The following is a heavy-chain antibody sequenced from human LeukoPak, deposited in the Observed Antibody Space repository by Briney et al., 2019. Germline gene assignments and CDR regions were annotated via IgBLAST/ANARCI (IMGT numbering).Heavy chain of an antibody. D-gene: IGHD3-3*01. J-gene: IGHJ3*01. CDR3: ARFLGGILTDGFDV. V-gene: IGHV3-21*04. Sequence: KPGGSLRLSCAASGFTFSSYSMNWVRQAPGKGLEWVSSISSSSSYIYYADSVKGRFTISRDNAKNSLYLQMNSLRDEDTAVYYCARFLGGILTDGFDVWGQGTMVTVS. CDR1: GFTFSSYS. CDR2: ISSSSSYI.